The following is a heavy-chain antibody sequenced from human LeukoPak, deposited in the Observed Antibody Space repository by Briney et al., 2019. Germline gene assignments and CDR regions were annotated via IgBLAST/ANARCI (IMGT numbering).Heavy chain of an antibody. V-gene: IGHV3-7*01. J-gene: IGHJ4*02. CDR1: GFTFSSYW. CDR2: IKQDGSEK. Sequence: PGGSLRLSCAASGFTFSSYWMSWVRQAPGKGLEWEANIKQDGSEKYYVDSVKGRFTISRDNTKNSLYLQMNSLRAEDTAVYYCARDLPYSSSWPMIYWGQGTLVTVSS. CDR3: ARDLPYSSSWPMIY. D-gene: IGHD6-13*01.